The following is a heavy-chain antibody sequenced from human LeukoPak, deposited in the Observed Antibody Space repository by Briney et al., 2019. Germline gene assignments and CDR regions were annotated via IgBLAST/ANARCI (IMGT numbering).Heavy chain of an antibody. CDR2: INPSGGST. J-gene: IGHJ5*02. V-gene: IGHV1-46*01. Sequence: ASVNVSFKASGYTFTIYYMHWVRQAPGQGLEWMGIINPSGGSTSYAQKFQGRVTMTRDTSTSTVYMELSSLRSEDTAVYYCARGSSSWSLYNWFDPWGQGALVTVSS. CDR1: GYTFTIYY. CDR3: ARGSSSWSLYNWFDP. D-gene: IGHD6-13*01.